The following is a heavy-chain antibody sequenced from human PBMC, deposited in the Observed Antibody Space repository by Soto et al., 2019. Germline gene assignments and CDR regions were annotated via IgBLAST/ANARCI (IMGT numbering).Heavy chain of an antibody. Sequence: PGGSLRLSCAASGFTFSTYDMSWGRQAPGKGLEWVAVISANGGVTYHTDSVKGRFTISRDNSKNTLYLQMNSLRAEDTAVYYCAKDRHVWGSYRYIPPRYFFDYWGQGTLVTVSS. V-gene: IGHV3-23*01. CDR1: GFTFSTYD. J-gene: IGHJ4*02. D-gene: IGHD3-16*02. CDR2: ISANGGVT. CDR3: AKDRHVWGSYRYIPPRYFFDY.